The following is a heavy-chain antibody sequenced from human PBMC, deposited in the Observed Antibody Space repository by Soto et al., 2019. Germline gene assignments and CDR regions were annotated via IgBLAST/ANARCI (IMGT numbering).Heavy chain of an antibody. J-gene: IGHJ3*01. CDR2: ISGSGDRT. CDR3: VRSNCCFEV. V-gene: IGHV3-23*01. Sequence: EVQLLESGGGLVQPGGSLTLSCAASGFTFSRYGMNWVRQAPGKGLEWVSSISGSGDRTYYADSVKGRFTISRDDSKKTPSLQMNSLRAEDTAVYNCVRSNCCFEVWGLGIRVTVSS. D-gene: IGHD4-4*01. CDR1: GFTFSRYG.